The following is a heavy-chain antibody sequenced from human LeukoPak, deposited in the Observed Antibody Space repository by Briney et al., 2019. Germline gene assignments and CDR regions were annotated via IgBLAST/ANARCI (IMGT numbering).Heavy chain of an antibody. CDR1: AGTFSIYA. D-gene: IGHD1-7*01. CDR3: ARAGRAGTNNFDY. CDR2: IIPILGIA. Sequence: ASVNVSCKSSAGTFSIYAISWVRQAPGQGLEWMGRIIPILGIANYAQKFQGRVTITADKSTSTAYMELSSLRSEDTAVYYCARAGRAGTNNFDYWGQGTLVTVSS. J-gene: IGHJ4*02. V-gene: IGHV1-69*04.